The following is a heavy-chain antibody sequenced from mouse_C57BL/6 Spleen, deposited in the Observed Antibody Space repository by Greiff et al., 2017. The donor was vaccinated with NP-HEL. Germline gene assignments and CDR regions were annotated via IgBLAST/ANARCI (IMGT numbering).Heavy chain of an antibody. J-gene: IGHJ3*01. CDR3: ARSDSQYPWFAY. Sequence: VQLQQPGAELVMPGASVKLSCKASGYTFTSYWMHWVKQRPGQGLEWIGEIDPSDSYTNYNQKFKGKSTLTVDKSSSTAYMQLSRLTSEDSAVYCCARSDSQYPWFAYWGQGTLVTVSA. D-gene: IGHD5-1*01. CDR2: IDPSDSYT. CDR1: GYTFTSYW. V-gene: IGHV1-69*01.